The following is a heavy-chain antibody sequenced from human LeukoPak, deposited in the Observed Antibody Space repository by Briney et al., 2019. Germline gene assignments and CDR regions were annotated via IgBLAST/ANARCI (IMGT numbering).Heavy chain of an antibody. V-gene: IGHV1-18*01. J-gene: IGHJ4*02. CDR3: ARVEAYCTRTSCHDY. CDR1: GYTFTSYG. CDR2: ISAYSGNR. Sequence: ASVKVSCKASGYTFTSYGISWVRQAPGQGLEWMGWISAYSGNRNYAQKIQGRVTMTTDTSTSTAYMELRSLRSDDTAIYYCARVEAYCTRTSCHDYWGQGTLVTVSS. D-gene: IGHD2-2*01.